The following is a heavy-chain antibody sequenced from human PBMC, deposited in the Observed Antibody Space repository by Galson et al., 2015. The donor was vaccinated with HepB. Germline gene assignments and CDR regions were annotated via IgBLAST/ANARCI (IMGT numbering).Heavy chain of an antibody. Sequence: SLRLSCAASGFTFSSYWMHWVRQAPGKGLVWVSRINSDGSSTSYADSVKGRFTISRDNAKNTLYLQMNSLRAEDTAVYYCARELRAVDIVATSHFDYWGQGTLVTVSS. D-gene: IGHD5-12*01. CDR3: ARELRAVDIVATSHFDY. J-gene: IGHJ4*02. CDR1: GFTFSSYW. V-gene: IGHV3-74*01. CDR2: INSDGSST.